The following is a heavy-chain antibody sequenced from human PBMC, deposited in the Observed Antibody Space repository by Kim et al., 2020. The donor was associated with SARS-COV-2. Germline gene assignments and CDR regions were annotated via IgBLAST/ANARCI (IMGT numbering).Heavy chain of an antibody. Sequence: GGSLRLSCAASGFTFSSYGMHWVRQAPGKGLEWVAVISYDGSNKYYADSVKGRFTISRDNSKNTLYLQMNSLRAEDTAVYYCAKLVRGSSWFLDYWGQGTLVTVSS. CDR3: AKLVRGSSWFLDY. V-gene: IGHV3-30*18. CDR2: ISYDGSNK. D-gene: IGHD6-13*01. CDR1: GFTFSSYG. J-gene: IGHJ4*02.